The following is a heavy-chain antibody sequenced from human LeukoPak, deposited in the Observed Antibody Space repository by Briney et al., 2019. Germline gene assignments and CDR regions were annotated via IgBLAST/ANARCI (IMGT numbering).Heavy chain of an antibody. J-gene: IGHJ5*02. CDR2: IYHRDTT. D-gene: IGHD6-6*01. V-gene: IGHV4-30-2*01. CDR3: ARDSGEYSSTANWFDP. CDR1: GGSISSGGYF. Sequence: PSETLSLTCTVSGGSISSGGYFWNWIRQPPGKGLEYIGYIYHRDTTYYNPSLKSRVTISLDTSKNQFSLKLASVTAADTAVYYCARDSGEYSSTANWFDPWGQGTLVTVSS.